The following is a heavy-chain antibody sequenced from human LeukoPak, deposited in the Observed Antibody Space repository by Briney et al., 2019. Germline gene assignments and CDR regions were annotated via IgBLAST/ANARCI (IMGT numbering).Heavy chain of an antibody. J-gene: IGHJ4*02. CDR3: ARNEGGRYYDFWSGYSYFDY. CDR1: GFTFSSYA. CDR2: ISYDGSNK. D-gene: IGHD3-3*01. Sequence: GRSLRLSCAASGFTFSSYAMHWVRQAPGKGLEWVAVISYDGSNKCYADSVKGRFTISRDNSKNTLYLQMNSLRAEDTAVYYCARNEGGRYYDFWSGYSYFDYWGQGTLVTVSS. V-gene: IGHV3-30-3*01.